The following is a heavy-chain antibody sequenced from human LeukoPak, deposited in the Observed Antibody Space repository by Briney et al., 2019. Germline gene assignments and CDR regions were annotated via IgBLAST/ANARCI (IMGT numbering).Heavy chain of an antibody. CDR1: GGSFSEYY. D-gene: IGHD2-8*01. V-gene: IGHV4-34*01. CDR2: INHSGTT. CDR3: ASNGPLLSDTNRYYFNY. J-gene: IGHJ4*02. Sequence: PSETLSLTCGVFGGSFSEYYWTWIRQSPGKGLEWIGEINHSGTTNYSPSLESRVTISVDTSKNQFSLNLSSVTAADTAVYYCASNGPLLSDTNRYYFNYWGQGTLVTVSS.